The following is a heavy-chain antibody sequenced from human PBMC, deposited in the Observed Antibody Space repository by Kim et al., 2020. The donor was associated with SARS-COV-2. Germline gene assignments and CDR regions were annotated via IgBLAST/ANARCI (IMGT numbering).Heavy chain of an antibody. D-gene: IGHD1-20*01. CDR3: GNYKQKLVQLDY. CDR1: GFAFSSYA. J-gene: IGHJ4*02. Sequence: GGSLRLSCAASGFAFSSYAMNWVRQAPGKGLEWGSVITSSGGDTSYVESVKGRFTISRDNSKNTLYLQMDSLRVEDTAIYYCGNYKQKLVQLDYWCQGTLVTVSS. V-gene: IGHV3-23*01. CDR2: ITSSGGDT.